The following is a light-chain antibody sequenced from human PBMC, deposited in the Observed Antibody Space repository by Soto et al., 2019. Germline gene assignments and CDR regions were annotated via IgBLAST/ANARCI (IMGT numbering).Light chain of an antibody. Sequence: QSVLTQPPSVSGAPGQRVTISCTGSSSNIGAGYDVHWYQQLPGTAPKLLIYGNSNRPSGVPDRFSGSKSGTSASLAITGLQAEDEADYDCQSYDSSLSGWLFGGGTKVTVL. CDR3: QSYDSSLSGWL. CDR1: SSNIGAGYD. CDR2: GNS. J-gene: IGLJ3*02. V-gene: IGLV1-40*01.